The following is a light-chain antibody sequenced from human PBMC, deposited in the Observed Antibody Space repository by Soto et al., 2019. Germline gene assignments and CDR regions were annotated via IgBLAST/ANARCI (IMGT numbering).Light chain of an antibody. J-gene: IGKJ5*01. CDR1: QSVSSN. CDR3: QQYNNYVT. V-gene: IGKV3-15*01. Sequence: EIVMTQSPATLSVSPGERATLSCRASQSVSSNLAWYQHKPGQAPRPLIFGASTRATGIPARFSGSGSGTEFTLTISSLQSEDFALYYCQQYNNYVTFGQGTRLEIK. CDR2: GAS.